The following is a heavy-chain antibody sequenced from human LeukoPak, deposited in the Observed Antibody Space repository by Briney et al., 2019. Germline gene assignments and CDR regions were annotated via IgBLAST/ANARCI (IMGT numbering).Heavy chain of an antibody. Sequence: KPSETLSLTCTVSGGSISSSSYYWGWIRQPPGKGLEWIGSIYYSGSTYYNPSLKSRVTISVDKSKNQFSLKLSSVTAADTAVYYCARDGLLWFGEPPVGFDPWGQGTLVTVSS. D-gene: IGHD3-10*01. V-gene: IGHV4-39*07. J-gene: IGHJ5*02. CDR3: ARDGLLWFGEPPVGFDP. CDR1: GGSISSSSYY. CDR2: IYYSGST.